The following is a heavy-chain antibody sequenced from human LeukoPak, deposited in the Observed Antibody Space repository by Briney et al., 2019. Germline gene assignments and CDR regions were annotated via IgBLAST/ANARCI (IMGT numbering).Heavy chain of an antibody. CDR3: ARGSRGSITMVRGEYYFDY. CDR1: GASMNSYY. CDR2: IYYSGST. Sequence: SETLSLTCSVSGASMNSYYWSWIRQPPGKGLEWIGYIYYSGSTNYNPSLKSRVTISVDTSKNQFSLKLSSVTAADTAVYYCARGSRGSITMVRGEYYFDYWGQGTLVTVSS. J-gene: IGHJ4*02. V-gene: IGHV4-59*01. D-gene: IGHD3-10*01.